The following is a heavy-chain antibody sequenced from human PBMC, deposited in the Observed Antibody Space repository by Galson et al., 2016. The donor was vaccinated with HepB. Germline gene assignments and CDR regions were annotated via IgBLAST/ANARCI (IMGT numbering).Heavy chain of an antibody. Sequence: SLRLSCAASGLTLSNVWMTWVRQAPGKGLEYLGHIKSKSDGGTADYATPVKGRFTIFRDDPKNTLYLQMNSLRIEDTAVYYCTPRSFWGPGTLVTVSS. CDR3: TPRSF. CDR1: GLTLSNVW. J-gene: IGHJ4*02. V-gene: IGHV3-15*01. CDR2: IKSKSDGGTA.